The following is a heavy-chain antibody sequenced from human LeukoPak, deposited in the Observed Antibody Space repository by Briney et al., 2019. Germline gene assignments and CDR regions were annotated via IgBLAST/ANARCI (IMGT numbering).Heavy chain of an antibody. J-gene: IGHJ3*01. V-gene: IGHV3-11*04. CDR1: GFTFSDYY. CDR3: ARGDFDDYGDYVDAFEF. CDR2: ISSSGSTI. D-gene: IGHD4-17*01. Sequence: KPGGSLRLSCAASGFTFSDYYMSWIRQAPGKGLEWVSYISSSGSTIYYADSVKGRFTIYRDNAKNSLYLQMNSLRAEDTALYYCARGDFDDYGDYVDAFEFWGQGTMVTVSA.